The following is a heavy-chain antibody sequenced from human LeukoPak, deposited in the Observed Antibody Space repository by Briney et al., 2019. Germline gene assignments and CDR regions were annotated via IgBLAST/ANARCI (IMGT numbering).Heavy chain of an antibody. CDR1: GYSISSGYY. CDR3: AGYVVVIDY. J-gene: IGHJ4*02. Sequence: PSETLSLTCAVSGYSISSGYYWGWIRQPPGKGLEWIGSIYHSGGTYYNPSLKRRVTISVDTSKQQFSLKLSSVTAADTAAYYCAGYVVVIDYWGQGTLVTVSS. D-gene: IGHD2-21*01. CDR2: IYHSGGT. V-gene: IGHV4-38-2*01.